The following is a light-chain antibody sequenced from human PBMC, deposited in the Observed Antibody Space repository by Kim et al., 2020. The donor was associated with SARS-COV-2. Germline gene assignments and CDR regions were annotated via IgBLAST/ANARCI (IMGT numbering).Light chain of an antibody. V-gene: IGKV1-39*01. CDR3: QQSYSTPHT. CDR2: ETS. Sequence: DIQMTQSPSSLSASVGDRVTITCRASQTISSYLNWYQQKLGKAPKLLIYETSSLHSGVPSRFSGSESGTDFTLTISSLQPEDFATYYCQQSYSTPHTFGQGTKLEI. CDR1: QTISSY. J-gene: IGKJ2*01.